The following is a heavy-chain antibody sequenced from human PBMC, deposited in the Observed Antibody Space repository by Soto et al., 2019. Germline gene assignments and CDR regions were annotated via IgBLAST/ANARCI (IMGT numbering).Heavy chain of an antibody. CDR2: ISSSSSYT. D-gene: IGHD6-13*01. CDR3: ARDKRIAAAGTDAFDI. J-gene: IGHJ3*02. V-gene: IGHV3-11*06. CDR1: GFTFSNFA. Sequence: GGSLRLSCAASGFTFSNFAMTWVRQAPGAGLEWVSYISSSSSYTNYADSVKGRFTISRDNAKNSLYLQMNSLRAEDTAVYYCARDKRIAAAGTDAFDIWGQGTMVTVSS.